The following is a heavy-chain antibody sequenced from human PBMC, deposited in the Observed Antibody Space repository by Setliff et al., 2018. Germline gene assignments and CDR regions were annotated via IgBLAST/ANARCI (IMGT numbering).Heavy chain of an antibody. CDR2: ALQGGST. Sequence: SETLSLTCGVYGESISDSYWSGIRQPPGRALECIGEALQGGSTNYNPSLRGRVIISLDTSKRQFALRINSVTAEDTGVYYCARGLVDERTAYPYAEYFQYWGDGTLVTVSS. CDR3: ARGLVDERTAYPYAEYFQY. CDR1: GESISDSY. D-gene: IGHD3-16*01. V-gene: IGHV4-34*01. J-gene: IGHJ4*01.